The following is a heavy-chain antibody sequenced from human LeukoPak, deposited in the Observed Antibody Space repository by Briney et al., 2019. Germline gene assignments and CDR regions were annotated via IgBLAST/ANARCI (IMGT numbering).Heavy chain of an antibody. CDR2: ISGSGGST. V-gene: IGHV3-23*01. Sequence: PGGSLRLSCAASGFTFSSYAMSWVRQAPGKGLEWVSGISGSGGSTYYADSVKGRFTIYRDNSKNTLYLQVNSLRADDTAVYYCAKVSSYDFWSGYPDYWGQGTLVTVSS. J-gene: IGHJ4*02. CDR3: AKVSSYDFWSGYPDY. CDR1: GFTFSSYA. D-gene: IGHD3-3*01.